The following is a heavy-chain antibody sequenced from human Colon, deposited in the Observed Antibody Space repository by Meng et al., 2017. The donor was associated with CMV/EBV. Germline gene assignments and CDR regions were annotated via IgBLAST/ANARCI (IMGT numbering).Heavy chain of an antibody. J-gene: IGHJ3*01. Sequence: GGSLRLSCAVSGLKFEDYVMHWVRQIPGKGLEWVSGISGNSGRIGYAGSVKGRFTISRDNAKNSLYLQMSSLRSEDTALYYCAKWEDYGGDEFEFWGLGTMVTVSS. CDR1: GLKFEDYV. V-gene: IGHV3-9*01. D-gene: IGHD4-23*01. CDR2: ISGNSGRI. CDR3: AKWEDYGGDEFEF.